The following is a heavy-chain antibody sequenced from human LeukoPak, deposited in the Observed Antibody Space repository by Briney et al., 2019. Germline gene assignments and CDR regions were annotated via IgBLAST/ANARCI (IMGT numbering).Heavy chain of an antibody. CDR3: ARVSGIVVVPAAIDYYYGMDV. V-gene: IGHV1-46*01. CDR1: GYTFTSYY. CDR2: INPSGGST. Sequence: ASVKVSCKASGYTFTSYYMHWVRQAPGQGLEWMGLINPSGGSTSYAQKFQGRVTMTRDTSTSTVYMELSSLRSEDTAVYYCARVSGIVVVPAAIDYYYGMDVWGQGTTVTVSS. D-gene: IGHD2-2*01. J-gene: IGHJ6*02.